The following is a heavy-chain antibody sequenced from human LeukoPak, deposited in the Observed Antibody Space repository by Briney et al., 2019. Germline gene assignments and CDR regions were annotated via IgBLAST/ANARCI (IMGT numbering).Heavy chain of an antibody. D-gene: IGHD3-22*01. CDR3: ARDPIVVVITGGAFDI. CDR2: IYYSGST. V-gene: IGHV4-59*12. CDR1: GGSISSYY. J-gene: IGHJ3*02. Sequence: SETLSLTCTVSGGSISSYYWCWIRQPPGKGLEWIGYIYYSGSTNYNPSLKSRVTISVDTSKNQFSLKLSSVTAADTAVYYCARDPIVVVITGGAFDIWGQGTMVTVSS.